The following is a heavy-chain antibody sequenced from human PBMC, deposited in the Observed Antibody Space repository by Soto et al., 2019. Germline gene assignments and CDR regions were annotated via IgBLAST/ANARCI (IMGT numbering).Heavy chain of an antibody. V-gene: IGHV1-69*19. CDR3: AGEVQVHTSASVY. D-gene: IGHD3-10*01. Sequence: QVQLVQSGAEMKKPGSSVKVSCQSSGGTFNTYAMNWVRQAPGQGPEWMGDISPMFGAANYAPKFQGRVTITADEATGTSYMQLRSLTSEDTALYFCAGEVQVHTSASVYWGQGTMVTVSS. J-gene: IGHJ4*02. CDR1: GGTFNTYA. CDR2: ISPMFGAA.